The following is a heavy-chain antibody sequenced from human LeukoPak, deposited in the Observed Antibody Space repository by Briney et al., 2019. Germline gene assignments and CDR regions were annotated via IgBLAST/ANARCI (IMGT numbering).Heavy chain of an antibody. D-gene: IGHD2-8*01. V-gene: IGHV4-39*07. J-gene: IGHJ6*03. CDR1: GGSISSSSYY. CDR3: ARVMGSPYYYYYYMDV. CDR2: IYYSGST. Sequence: SETLSLTCTVSGGSISSSSYYWGWIRQPPGKGLEWIGSIYYSGSTYYNPSLKSRVTISVDTSKNQFSLKLSSVTAADTAVYYCARVMGSPYYYYYYMDVWGKGTTVTVSS.